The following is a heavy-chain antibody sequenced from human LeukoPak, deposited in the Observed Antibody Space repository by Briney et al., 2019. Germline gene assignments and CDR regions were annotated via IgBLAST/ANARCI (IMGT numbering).Heavy chain of an antibody. D-gene: IGHD3-9*01. CDR3: ANLGWYFDWFTSPLFDY. CDR1: GFTFDRYG. J-gene: IGHJ4*02. V-gene: IGHV3-30*18. Sequence: PGGSLRLSCAASGFTFDRYGMHWVRQAPGKGLEWVAVISYDGSNKYYADSVKGRFTISRDNSKNTLYLQMNSLRAEDTAVYYCANLGWYFDWFTSPLFDYWGQGTLVTVSS. CDR2: ISYDGSNK.